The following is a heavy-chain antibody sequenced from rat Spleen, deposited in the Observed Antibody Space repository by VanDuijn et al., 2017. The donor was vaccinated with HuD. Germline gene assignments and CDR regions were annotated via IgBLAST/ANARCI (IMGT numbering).Heavy chain of an antibody. CDR2: IRHDGSST. J-gene: IGHJ3*01. CDR1: GFTFNKYW. D-gene: IGHD1-1*01. CDR3: TRLYYSNWFAY. Sequence: EVQLVESGGGLVQPGRSLKLSCVVSGFTFNKYWMTWIRQAPGKGLEWVATIRHDGSSTYYRDSVKGRFTISRDNAKSTLYLQMDSLRSEDTATYYCTRLYYSNWFAYWGQGTLVTVSS. V-gene: IGHV5-31*01.